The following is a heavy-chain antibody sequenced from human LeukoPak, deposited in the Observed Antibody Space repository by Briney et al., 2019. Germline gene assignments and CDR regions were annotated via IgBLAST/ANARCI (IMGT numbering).Heavy chain of an antibody. V-gene: IGHV1-69*02. J-gene: IGHJ4*02. CDR3: ARVSLRGVRFDY. CDR1: GGTFSSYT. D-gene: IGHD3-16*01. CDR2: IIPILGIA. Sequence: ASVKVSCTASGGTFSSYTISWVRQAPGQGLEWMGRIIPILGIANYAQKFQGRVTITADKSTSTAYMELSSLRSEDTAVYYCARVSLRGVRFDYWGQGTLVTVSS.